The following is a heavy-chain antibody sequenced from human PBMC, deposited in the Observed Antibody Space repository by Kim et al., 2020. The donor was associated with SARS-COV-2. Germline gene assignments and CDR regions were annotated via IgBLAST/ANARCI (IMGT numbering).Heavy chain of an antibody. Sequence: ASVKVSCKASGYTFTSYAMHWVRQAPGQRLEWMGWINAGNGNTKYSQKFQGRVTITRDTSASTAYMELSSLRSEDTAVYYCARWGHDILTGWGTLDYWGQGTLVTVSS. CDR1: GYTFTSYA. D-gene: IGHD3-9*01. CDR3: ARWGHDILTGWGTLDY. V-gene: IGHV1-3*01. CDR2: INAGNGNT. J-gene: IGHJ4*02.